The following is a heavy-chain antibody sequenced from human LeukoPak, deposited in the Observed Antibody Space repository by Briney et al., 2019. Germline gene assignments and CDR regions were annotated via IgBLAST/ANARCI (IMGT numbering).Heavy chain of an antibody. CDR1: GGSVNSGTYY. J-gene: IGHJ4*02. Sequence: ASETLSLTCTVSGGSVNSGTYYWSWIRQPPGKGLEWIGYISYSGSTNYNPSLKSRVTISVDTSKNQFSLKLSPVTAADTAVYYCARGGRWLQFNYWGQGSLVTVSS. V-gene: IGHV4-61*01. CDR2: ISYSGST. CDR3: ARGGRWLQFNY. D-gene: IGHD5-24*01.